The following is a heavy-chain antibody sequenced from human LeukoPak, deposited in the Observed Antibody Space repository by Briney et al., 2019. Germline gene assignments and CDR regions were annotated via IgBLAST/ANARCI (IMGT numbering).Heavy chain of an antibody. J-gene: IGHJ3*02. CDR2: IYYSGST. CDR3: ARPLAYCGGDCSDAFDI. Sequence: PSETLSLTCTVSGGSISSNYWSWIRQPPGKGLDWIGYIYYSGSTNYNPSLKSRVTISVDTSKNQFSLNLSSVTAADTAVYYCARPLAYCGGDCSDAFDIWGQGTMVTVSS. V-gene: IGHV4-59*01. CDR1: GGSISSNY. D-gene: IGHD2-21*02.